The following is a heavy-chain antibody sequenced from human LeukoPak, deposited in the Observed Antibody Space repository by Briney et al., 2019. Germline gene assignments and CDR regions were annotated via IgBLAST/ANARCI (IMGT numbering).Heavy chain of an antibody. CDR3: ARGPIVVVPAARSNWFDP. J-gene: IGHJ5*02. D-gene: IGHD2-2*01. Sequence: SETLSLTCTVSGGSISSSSYYWGWIRQPPGKGLEWIGSIYYSGSTYYNPSLKSRVTISVDTSKNQFSLKLSSVTAADTAVYYCARGPIVVVPAARSNWFDPWGQGTLVTVSS. V-gene: IGHV4-39*01. CDR2: IYYSGST. CDR1: GGSISSSSYY.